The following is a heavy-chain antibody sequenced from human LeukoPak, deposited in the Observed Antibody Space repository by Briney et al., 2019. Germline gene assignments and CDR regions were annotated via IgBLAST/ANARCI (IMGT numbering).Heavy chain of an antibody. Sequence: ASVKVSCKASGGTFSSYAISWVRQAPGQGLEWMGRIIPILGIANYAQKFQGRVTITADKFTSTAYMELSSLRSEDTAVYYCASPHSDYYYYGMDVWGQGTTVTVSS. J-gene: IGHJ6*02. CDR1: GGTFSSYA. D-gene: IGHD6-13*01. CDR3: ASPHSDYYYYGMDV. V-gene: IGHV1-69*04. CDR2: IIPILGIA.